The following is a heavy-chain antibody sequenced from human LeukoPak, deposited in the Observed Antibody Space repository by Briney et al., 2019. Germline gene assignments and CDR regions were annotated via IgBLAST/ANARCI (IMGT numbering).Heavy chain of an antibody. CDR2: MNPNSGHT. D-gene: IGHD3-3*01. CDR1: GYTLTNYD. Sequence: ASVKVSCKASGYTLTNYDINWVRQATGQGLEWMGWMNPNSGHTGYTQKFQGRVSMTRDTSISTAYMELNSLRSEDTAVYYCARRNDFWSGSGAFDIWGQGTMVTVSS. V-gene: IGHV1-8*01. CDR3: ARRNDFWSGSGAFDI. J-gene: IGHJ3*02.